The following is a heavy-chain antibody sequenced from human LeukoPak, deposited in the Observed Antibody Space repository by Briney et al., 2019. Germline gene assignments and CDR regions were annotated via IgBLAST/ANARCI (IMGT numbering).Heavy chain of an antibody. Sequence: SETLSLTCTVSGGSIRSSSYYWGWIRQPPGKGLEWIGSIYYGGTTYYNPSLKSRVTISVDTSKNQFSLRLSSVTAADTAVYYSARSITMIVVVNPYYWGQGTLVTVSS. CDR2: IYYGGTT. CDR1: GGSIRSSSYY. D-gene: IGHD3-22*01. J-gene: IGHJ4*02. V-gene: IGHV4-39*01. CDR3: ARSITMIVVVNPYY.